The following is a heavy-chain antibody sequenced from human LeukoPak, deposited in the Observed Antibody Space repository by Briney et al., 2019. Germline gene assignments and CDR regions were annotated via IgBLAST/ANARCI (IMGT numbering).Heavy chain of an antibody. J-gene: IGHJ6*03. V-gene: IGHV3-21*01. CDR3: ARDLVGATSYYYMDV. CDR2: ITSSGTYI. D-gene: IGHD1-26*01. Sequence: GGSLRLSCAASGFTFNNYNMNWVRQAPGKALEWVSSITSSGTYIFYADSVKGRFTISRDNAKNSLYLQVNSLGPEDTAVYYCARDLVGATSYYYMDVWGKGTTVTVSS. CDR1: GFTFNNYN.